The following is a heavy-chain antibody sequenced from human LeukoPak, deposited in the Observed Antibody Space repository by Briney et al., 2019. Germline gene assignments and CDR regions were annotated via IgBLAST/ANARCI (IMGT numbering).Heavy chain of an antibody. J-gene: IGHJ5*01. CDR3: ARGTLEHCSGASCYPLDS. D-gene: IGHD2-15*01. Sequence: GGSLRLSCAASGFXFSDYSINWVRQAPGKGLEWISFISSSGSPIYYTGSVNGRFTISRDNSKNTLYLQMNSLRAEDTAVYYCARGTLEHCSGASCYPLDSWGQGTLVTVSS. CDR2: ISSSGSPI. V-gene: IGHV3-48*01. CDR1: GFXFSDYS.